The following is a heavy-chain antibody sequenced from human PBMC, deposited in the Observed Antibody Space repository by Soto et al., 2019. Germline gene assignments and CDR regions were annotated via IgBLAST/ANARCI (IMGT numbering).Heavy chain of an antibody. CDR1: GYNFISYR. Sequence: GESLKISCKGSGYNFISYRISWVRQMPGKGLEWMGRIDPNDSETNYSPSFQGHATISADKSISTAYLQWSSLKASDTAIYYCARPRGYIYGHWAFDYWGQGTLVTVSS. CDR3: ARPRGYIYGHWAFDY. CDR2: IDPNDSET. D-gene: IGHD5-18*01. J-gene: IGHJ4*02. V-gene: IGHV5-10-1*01.